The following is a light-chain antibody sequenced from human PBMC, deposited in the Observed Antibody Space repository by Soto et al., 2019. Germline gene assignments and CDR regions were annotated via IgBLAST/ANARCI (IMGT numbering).Light chain of an antibody. CDR1: QSITTY. CDR3: QQRDYWPLT. V-gene: IGKV3-11*01. J-gene: IGKJ4*01. CDR2: DAS. Sequence: DIFLTPSPSTLSLSPGERAPLSCRASQSITTYLAWYQHKPGQAPRLLIYDASNRATGIPPRFSGSGSGTDFTLTISSLEPEDVAVYYCQQRDYWPLTFGGGTKVDIK.